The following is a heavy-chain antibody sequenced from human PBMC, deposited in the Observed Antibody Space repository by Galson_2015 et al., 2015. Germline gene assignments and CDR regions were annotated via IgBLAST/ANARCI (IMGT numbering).Heavy chain of an antibody. D-gene: IGHD1-1*01. Sequence: SVKVSCKASGSTFPTYYIYWVRQAPGQGLEWMGIANPTAGTAAYAQRFQGRVTMTSDTSTNTVYMELSSLSSDDTAVYYCARGGRAGVKWYGLEDLWGQGTLVTVSS. J-gene: IGHJ5*02. CDR1: GSTFPTYY. V-gene: IGHV1-46*01. CDR2: ANPTAGTA. CDR3: ARGGRAGVKWYGLEDL.